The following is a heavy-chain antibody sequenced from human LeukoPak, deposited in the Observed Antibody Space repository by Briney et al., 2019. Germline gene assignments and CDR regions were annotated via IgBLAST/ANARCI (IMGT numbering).Heavy chain of an antibody. V-gene: IGHV4-59*04. CDR2: IYYDGST. J-gene: IGHJ4*02. CDR1: GGSISSYY. CDR3: ARSTSWPFYYFDS. Sequence: SETLSLTCTVSGGSISSYYWSWIRQPPGKGLEWIGNIYYDGSTYYSPSLKSRVTLSVDTSKNQFSLKLTSVTAADTALYFCARSTSWPFYYFDSWGQGTLVTVSS. D-gene: IGHD6-13*01.